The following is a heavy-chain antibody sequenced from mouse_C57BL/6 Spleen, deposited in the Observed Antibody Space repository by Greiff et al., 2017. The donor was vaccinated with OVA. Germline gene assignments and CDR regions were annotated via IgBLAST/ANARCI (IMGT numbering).Heavy chain of an antibody. V-gene: IGHV1-82*01. CDR1: GYAFSSSW. CDR2: IYPGDGDT. CDR3: AKEMIYYGKGYLDY. Sequence: QVQLQQSGPELVKPGASVKISCKASGYAFSSSWMNWVKQRPGKGLEWIGRIYPGDGDTNYNGKFKGKATLTADKSSSTAYMQLSSLTSEDSAVYFCAKEMIYYGKGYLDYWGQGTTLTVSS. D-gene: IGHD2-1*01. J-gene: IGHJ2*01.